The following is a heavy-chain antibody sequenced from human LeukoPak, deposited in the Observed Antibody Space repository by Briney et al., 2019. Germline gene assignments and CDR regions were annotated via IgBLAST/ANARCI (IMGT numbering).Heavy chain of an antibody. CDR3: AKDRVTAASDDAFDI. CDR1: GFTFSTYG. J-gene: IGHJ3*02. Sequence: GGSLRLSCVASGFTFSTYGMSWVRQAPGKGLEWVSAISASGGSPYYADSVKGRFTISRDNSKNTLYLQMNSLRVEDTAVYYCAKDRVTAASDDAFDIWGQGTMVTVSS. CDR2: ISASGGSP. V-gene: IGHV3-23*01. D-gene: IGHD6-13*01.